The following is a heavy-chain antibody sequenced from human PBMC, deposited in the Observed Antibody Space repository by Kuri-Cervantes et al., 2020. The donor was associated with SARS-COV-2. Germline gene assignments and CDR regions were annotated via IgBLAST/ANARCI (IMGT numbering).Heavy chain of an antibody. CDR3: TSTSRVVTDAFDI. Sequence: GESLKISCTASGFTFGDYAMSWVRQAPGKGLEWVGFIRSKAYGGTTEYAASVKGRFTISRDDSKSIAYLQMNSLKTEDTAVYYCTSTSRVVTDAFDIWGQGTMVTVSS. V-gene: IGHV3-49*04. J-gene: IGHJ3*02. CDR2: IRSKAYGGTT. CDR1: GFTFGDYA. D-gene: IGHD2-15*01.